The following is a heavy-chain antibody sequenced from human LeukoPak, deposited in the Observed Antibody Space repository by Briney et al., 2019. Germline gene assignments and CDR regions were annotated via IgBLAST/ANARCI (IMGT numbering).Heavy chain of an antibody. J-gene: IGHJ6*03. Sequence: KPSETLSLTCAVYGGSFSGYYCSWFRQPPGKGLEWIGEINHSGSTNYNPSLKSRVTISVDTSKNQFSLKLSSVTAADTAVYYCARGLQSIAARDHMDVWGKGTTVTVSS. CDR3: ARGLQSIAARDHMDV. V-gene: IGHV4-34*01. D-gene: IGHD6-6*01. CDR1: GGSFSGYY. CDR2: INHSGST.